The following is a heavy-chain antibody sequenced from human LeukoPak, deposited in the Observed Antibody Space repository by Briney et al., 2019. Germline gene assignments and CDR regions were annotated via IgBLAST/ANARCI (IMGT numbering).Heavy chain of an antibody. D-gene: IGHD3-22*01. J-gene: IGHJ6*02. CDR3: ARDPSYYDSSGYYYGMDV. V-gene: IGHV4-30-4*01. CDR2: IYYSGST. Sequence: SGTLSLTCTVSGGSISSGDYYRSWIRQPPGKGLEWIGYIYYSGSTYYNPSLKSRVTISVDTSKNQFSLKLSSVTAADTAVYYCARDPSYYDSSGYYYGMDVWGQGTTVTVSS. CDR1: GGSISSGDYY.